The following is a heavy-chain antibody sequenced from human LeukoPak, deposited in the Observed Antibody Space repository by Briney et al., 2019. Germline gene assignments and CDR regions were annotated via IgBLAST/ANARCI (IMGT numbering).Heavy chain of an antibody. J-gene: IGHJ4*02. CDR1: GGSFSGYY. D-gene: IGHD6-13*01. V-gene: IGHV4-34*01. CDR3: AREAAGGYFDY. CDR2: INHSGST. Sequence: SETLSLTCAVYGGSFSGYYWSWIRQPPGKGLEWIGEINHSGSTNYHPSLKSRVTISVDTSKNQFSLKLSSVTAADTAVYYCAREAAGGYFDYWGQGTLVTVSS.